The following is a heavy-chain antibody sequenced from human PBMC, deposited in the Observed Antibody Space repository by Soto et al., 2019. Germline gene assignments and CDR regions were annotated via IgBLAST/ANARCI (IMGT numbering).Heavy chain of an antibody. V-gene: IGHV4-34*01. CDR2: INHSGST. CDR1: GGAFSGYY. CDR3: ARLRRGDY. J-gene: IGHJ4*02. Sequence: ASETLSLTCAVYGGAFSGYYWSWIRQPPGKGLEWIGEINHSGSTNYNPSLKSRVTISVDTSKNQFSLKLSSVTAADTAVYYCARLRRGDYWGQGTLVTVSS. D-gene: IGHD4-17*01.